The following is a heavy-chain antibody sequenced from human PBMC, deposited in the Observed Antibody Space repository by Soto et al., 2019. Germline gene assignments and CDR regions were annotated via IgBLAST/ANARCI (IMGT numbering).Heavy chain of an antibody. D-gene: IGHD4-4*01. CDR3: ARDSYTRY. V-gene: IGHV3-66*01. CDR2: IHNDGST. J-gene: IGHJ4*02. CDR1: GFIVSTSY. Sequence: EVQLVESGGGLVQPGGSLRLSCAASGFIVSTSYMSWVRQAPGKGLEWVSIIHNDGSTYYADSVKGRFTVSRDDSKNTLYLEIHSLRAEDTAAYYCARDSYTRYWGQGTLVTVSS.